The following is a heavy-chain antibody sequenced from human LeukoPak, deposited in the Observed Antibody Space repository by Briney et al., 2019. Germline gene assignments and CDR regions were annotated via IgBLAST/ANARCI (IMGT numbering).Heavy chain of an antibody. J-gene: IGHJ6*03. CDR3: ARSAKDSGSYIYMDV. D-gene: IGHD1-26*01. CDR1: GFTFEHYW. Sequence: PGGSLRPSCAASGFTFEHYWMRWVRQAPGKGLEWVATIKGDGSKKDYVDSVWGRFTISRDNAKNSLYLQMNSLRAEDTAVYYCARSAKDSGSYIYMDVWGKGTTVTVSS. CDR2: IKGDGSKK. V-gene: IGHV3-7*01.